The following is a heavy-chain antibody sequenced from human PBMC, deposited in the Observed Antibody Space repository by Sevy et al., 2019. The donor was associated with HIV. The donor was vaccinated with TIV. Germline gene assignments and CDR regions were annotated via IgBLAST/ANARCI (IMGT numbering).Heavy chain of an antibody. CDR3: AKAEAVANYYYYYGMDV. CDR2: ISGSGGST. CDR1: GFTFSSYD. Sequence: GGSLRLSCAASGFTFSSYDMSWVRQAPGKGLEWVSAISGSGGSTYYADSVKGRFTISRDNSKNTLYLQMNNLRAEDTAVYYCAKAEAVANYYYYYGMDVWGQGTTVTVSS. J-gene: IGHJ6*02. D-gene: IGHD6-19*01. V-gene: IGHV3-23*01.